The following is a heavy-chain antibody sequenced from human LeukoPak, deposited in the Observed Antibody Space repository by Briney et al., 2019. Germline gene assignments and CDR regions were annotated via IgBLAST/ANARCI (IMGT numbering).Heavy chain of an antibody. CDR3: ARDDSYGDYVHWFDP. D-gene: IGHD4-17*01. CDR1: GGYISSYY. CDR2: IYTSGST. V-gene: IGHV4-4*07. J-gene: IGHJ5*02. Sequence: SETLSLTCTVSGGYISSYYWSWIRQPAGKGLEWIGRIYTSGSTNYNPSLKSRVTMSVDTSKNQFSLKLSSVTAADTAVYYCARDDSYGDYVHWFDPWGQGTLVTVSS.